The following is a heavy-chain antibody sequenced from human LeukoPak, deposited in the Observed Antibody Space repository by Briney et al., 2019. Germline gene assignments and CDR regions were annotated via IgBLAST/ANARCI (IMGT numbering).Heavy chain of an antibody. CDR1: GFTFSSYS. D-gene: IGHD6-19*01. CDR2: ISSSSSYI. Sequence: GGSLRLSCAASGFTFSSYSMNWVRQAPGKGLEWVSSISSSSSYIYYADSVKGRFTISRDNAKNSLYLQMNSLRAEDTAVYYCARPAVAGSFDYWAREPWSPSPQ. J-gene: IGHJ4*02. CDR3: ARPAVAGSFDY. V-gene: IGHV3-21*01.